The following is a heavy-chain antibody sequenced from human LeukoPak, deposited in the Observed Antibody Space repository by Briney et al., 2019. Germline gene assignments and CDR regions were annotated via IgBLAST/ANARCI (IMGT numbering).Heavy chain of an antibody. CDR1: GDSIRSYY. D-gene: IGHD6-13*01. J-gene: IGHJ4*02. Sequence: SETLSLTCTVSGDSIRSYYGSWIRQPPRQGLEWIGYIYYSGSTNYNPSLKSRVTISVDASKKQFSLKLSSLTPADTAVYYCARRYSSSWYYDSWGQGTLVTVSS. CDR3: ARRYSSSWYYDS. V-gene: IGHV4-59*01. CDR2: IYYSGST.